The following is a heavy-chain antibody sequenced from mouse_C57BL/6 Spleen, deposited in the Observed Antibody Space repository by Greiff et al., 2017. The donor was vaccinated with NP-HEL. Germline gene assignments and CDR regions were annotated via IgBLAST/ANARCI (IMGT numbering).Heavy chain of an antibody. D-gene: IGHD2-4*01. CDR2: IYPGSGST. CDR1: GYTFTSYW. J-gene: IGHJ4*01. V-gene: IGHV1-55*01. Sequence: VQLQQPGAELVKPGASVKMSCKASGYTFTSYWITWVKQRPGQGLEWIGDIYPGSGSTNYNEKFKSKATLTVDTSSSTAYMQLSSLTSEDAAVYYCARSDYDYDAYAMDYWGQGTSVTVSS. CDR3: ARSDYDYDAYAMDY.